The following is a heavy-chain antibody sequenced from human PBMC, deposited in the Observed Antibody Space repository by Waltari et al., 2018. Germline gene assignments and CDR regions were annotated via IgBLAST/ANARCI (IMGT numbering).Heavy chain of an antibody. CDR1: GGSISSSNW. Sequence: GLVKPSGTLSLTCAVSGGSISSSNWWNWVRQPPGKGLEWIGEIFPSGSANYNPSLKSRLTISVDKSKNQFSLKLTSVTAADTAIYYCARDRGGSYRTYFFDYWSQGTLVTVSS. CDR2: IFPSGSA. J-gene: IGHJ4*02. CDR3: ARDRGGSYRTYFFDY. D-gene: IGHD1-26*01. V-gene: IGHV4-4*02.